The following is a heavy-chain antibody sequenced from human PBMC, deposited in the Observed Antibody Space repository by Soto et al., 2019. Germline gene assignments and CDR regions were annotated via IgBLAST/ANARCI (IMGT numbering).Heavy chain of an antibody. CDR3: ARELSAARHYYYYGMDV. CDR1: GFTFSSYA. V-gene: IGHV3-30-3*01. J-gene: IGHJ6*02. D-gene: IGHD6-6*01. Sequence: WGSLRLSCAASGFTFSSYAMHWFRQSPGKGLEWVAVISYDGSNKYYADSVKGRFTISRDNSKNTLYLQMNSLRAEDTAVYYCARELSAARHYYYYGMDVWGQGTTVTVSS. CDR2: ISYDGSNK.